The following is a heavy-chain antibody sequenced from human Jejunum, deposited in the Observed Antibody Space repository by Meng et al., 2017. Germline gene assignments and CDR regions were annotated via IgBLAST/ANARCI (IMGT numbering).Heavy chain of an antibody. CDR1: GESFKCSDYY. Sequence: QRQEAWPGLVNPSPTLSLTCTVSGESFKCSDYYWSWIRQPPEKGLEWSGYIYYSGSTYYNPSLKSRVSISGDTSNKQFSLKLTSVTAADTAVYYCARSPYSGSALPFFDYWGQGSLVTVSS. CDR3: ARSPYSGSALPFFDY. CDR2: IYYSGST. D-gene: IGHD1-26*01. J-gene: IGHJ4*02. V-gene: IGHV4-30-4*01.